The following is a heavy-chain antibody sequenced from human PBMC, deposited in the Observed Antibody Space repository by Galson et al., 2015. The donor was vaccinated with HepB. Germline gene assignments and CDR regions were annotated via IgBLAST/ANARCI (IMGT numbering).Heavy chain of an antibody. CDR2: INPSGGST. D-gene: IGHD6-13*01. J-gene: IGHJ4*02. CDR3: ARGSSGGSSWYADAFDI. V-gene: IGHV1-46*01. CDR1: GYTFTSYY. Sequence: SVKVSCKASGYTFTSYYMHWVRQAPGQGLEWMGIINPSGGSTSYAQKFQGRVTMTRDTSTSTVYMELSSLRSEDTAVYYCARGSSGGSSWYADAFDIWGQGTLVTVSS.